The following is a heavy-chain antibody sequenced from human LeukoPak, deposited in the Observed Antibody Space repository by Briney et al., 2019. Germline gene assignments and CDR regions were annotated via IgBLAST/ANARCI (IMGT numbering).Heavy chain of an antibody. Sequence: PSETLSLTCTVSGGSISSGSYYWSWLRQPAGKGLEWIGRIYTSGSTNYNPSLKSRVTISVDTSKDQFSLKLSSVTAADTAVYYCARSAYQLLDYWGQGTLVTVSS. D-gene: IGHD2-2*01. CDR1: GGSISSGSYY. CDR2: IYTSGST. V-gene: IGHV4-61*02. CDR3: ARSAYQLLDY. J-gene: IGHJ4*02.